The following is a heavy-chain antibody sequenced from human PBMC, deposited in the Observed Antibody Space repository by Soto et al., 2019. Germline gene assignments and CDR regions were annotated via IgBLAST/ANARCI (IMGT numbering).Heavy chain of an antibody. Sequence: EVQLVESGGGVVWPGGSLRLSCAASGFTFDDHGMSWVRQAPGKGLEWVSIINWNGGSIGYADSVKGRFTISRDNAKNSLYLQMNSLRAEDTALYYCARGPGIAAAGYIHYWGQGTLVTVSS. CDR2: INWNGGSI. V-gene: IGHV3-20*04. CDR1: GFTFDDHG. J-gene: IGHJ4*02. CDR3: ARGPGIAAAGYIHY. D-gene: IGHD6-13*01.